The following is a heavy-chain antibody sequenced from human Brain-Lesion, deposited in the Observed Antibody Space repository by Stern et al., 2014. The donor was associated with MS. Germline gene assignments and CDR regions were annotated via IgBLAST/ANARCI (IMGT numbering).Heavy chain of an antibody. J-gene: IGHJ4*02. V-gene: IGHV1-24*01. D-gene: IGHD1-26*01. CDR3: ATLSPGAGGNYYRHFDY. CDR2: FDPEDGET. Sequence: QVQLVESGAEVKKPGPSVKVSCKVSGYTLTELSMHWVRQAPRKGLEWMGGFDPEDGETIYAQKFQGRVTMTEDTSTDTAYMELSSLRSEDTAVYYCATLSPGAGGNYYRHFDYWGQGTLVTVSS. CDR1: GYTLTELS.